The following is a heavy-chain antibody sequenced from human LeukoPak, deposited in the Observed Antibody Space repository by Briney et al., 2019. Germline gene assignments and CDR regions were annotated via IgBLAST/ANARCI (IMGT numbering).Heavy chain of an antibody. D-gene: IGHD6-19*01. CDR3: ARDPILRGSGPDY. V-gene: IGHV4-31*03. CDR1: GGSISSGGYY. J-gene: IGHJ4*02. Sequence: SETLSLTCTVSGGSISSGGYYWSWIRQHPGKGLEWIGYIYYSGSTYYNPSLKSRVTISVDTSKNQFSLKLSSVTAADTAVYYCARDPILRGSGPDYWGQGTLVTVSS. CDR2: IYYSGST.